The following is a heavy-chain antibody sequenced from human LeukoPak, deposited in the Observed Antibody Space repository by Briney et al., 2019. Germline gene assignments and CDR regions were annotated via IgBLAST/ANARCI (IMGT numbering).Heavy chain of an antibody. CDR1: GFTFSDYY. Sequence: GGSLRLSCAASGFTFSDYYMSWIRQAPGKGLEWVSYISSSSSYTNYADSVKGRFTISRDNAKNSLYLQMNSLRAEDTAVYYCARDFQAGATYEPFDYWGQGTLVTVSS. CDR3: ARDFQAGATYEPFDY. J-gene: IGHJ4*02. V-gene: IGHV3-11*05. CDR2: ISSSSSYT. D-gene: IGHD1-26*01.